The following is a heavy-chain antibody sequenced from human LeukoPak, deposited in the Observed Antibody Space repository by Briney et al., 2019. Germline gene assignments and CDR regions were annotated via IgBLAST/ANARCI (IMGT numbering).Heavy chain of an antibody. Sequence: SETLSLTCTVSGGSISSYYWSWIRRPPGKGLEWIGYIYYSGSTNYNPSLKSRVTISVDTSKNQFSLKLSSVTAADTAVYYCARDYLEYSSSSKAFDIWGQGTMVTVSS. CDR1: GGSISSYY. CDR2: IYYSGST. J-gene: IGHJ3*02. V-gene: IGHV4-59*01. CDR3: ARDYLEYSSSSKAFDI. D-gene: IGHD6-6*01.